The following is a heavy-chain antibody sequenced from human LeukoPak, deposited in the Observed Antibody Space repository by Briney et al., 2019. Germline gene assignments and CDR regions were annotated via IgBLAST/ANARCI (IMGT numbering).Heavy chain of an antibody. V-gene: IGHV4-59*01. CDR1: GGSISSYY. Sequence: SETLSLTCTVSGGSISSYYWSWIRQPPGKGLEWIGYIYYSGSTSYNPSLKSRVTISVDTSKNQFSLKLSSVTAADTAVYYCARYYDILTGYFRWFDPWGQGTLVTVSS. CDR3: ARYYDILTGYFRWFDP. J-gene: IGHJ5*02. CDR2: IYYSGST. D-gene: IGHD3-9*01.